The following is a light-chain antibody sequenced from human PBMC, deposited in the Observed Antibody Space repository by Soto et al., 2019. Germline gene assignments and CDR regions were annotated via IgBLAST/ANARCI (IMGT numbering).Light chain of an antibody. V-gene: IGKV3-20*01. CDR1: QSLSSY. CDR3: QQYGSSPYT. J-gene: IGKJ2*01. CDR2: GAS. Sequence: EIVLTQSPATVSLSPGERATLSCWASQSLSSYLAWYQQKPGQAPRLLIYGASSRATGIPDRFSGSGSGTDFTLTISRLEPEDFAVYYCQQYGSSPYTFGQGTKLEIK.